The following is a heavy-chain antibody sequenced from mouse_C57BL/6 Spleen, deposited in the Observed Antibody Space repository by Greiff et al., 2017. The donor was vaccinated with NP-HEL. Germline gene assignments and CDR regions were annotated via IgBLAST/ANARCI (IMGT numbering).Heavy chain of an antibody. D-gene: IGHD1-1*01. CDR1: GYTFTDYY. V-gene: IGHV1-76*01. J-gene: IGHJ2*01. Sequence: QVQLQQSGAELVRPGASVKLSCKASGYTFTDYYINWVKQRPGQGLEWIARIYPGSGNTYYNEKFKGKATLTAEKSSSTAYMQLSSLTSEYSAVYFGARALNYGSSYYFDYRGQGTTLTVSS. CDR3: ARALNYGSSYYFDY. CDR2: IYPGSGNT.